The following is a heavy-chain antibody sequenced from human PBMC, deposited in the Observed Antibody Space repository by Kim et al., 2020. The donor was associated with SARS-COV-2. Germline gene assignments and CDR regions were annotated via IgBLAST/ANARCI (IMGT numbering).Heavy chain of an antibody. Sequence: ASVKVSCKVSGYTLTELSMHWVRQAPGKGLEWMGGFDPEDGETIYAQKFQGRVTMTEDTSTDTAYMELSSLRSEDTAVYYCATGQIGNYYDSSGYFEAFDIWGQGTMVTVSS. CDR3: ATGQIGNYYDSSGYFEAFDI. CDR2: FDPEDGET. D-gene: IGHD3-22*01. V-gene: IGHV1-24*01. J-gene: IGHJ3*02. CDR1: GYTLTELS.